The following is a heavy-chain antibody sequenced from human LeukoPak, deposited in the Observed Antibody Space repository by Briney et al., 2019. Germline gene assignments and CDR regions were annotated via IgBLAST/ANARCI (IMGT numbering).Heavy chain of an antibody. CDR3: AKAGLVRGGALDS. D-gene: IGHD4/OR15-4a*01. CDR1: GFTFSTYA. J-gene: IGHJ4*02. V-gene: IGHV3-23*01. Sequence: QAGGSLRLSCAASGFTFSTYAMTWVRQAPGKGLEWVSSITGSGDGTSAADSVTGRFSISRDNSKSTLYLQMNSLRVEDTAVYYCAKAGLVRGGALDSWGQGTLVTVSS. CDR2: ITGSGDGT.